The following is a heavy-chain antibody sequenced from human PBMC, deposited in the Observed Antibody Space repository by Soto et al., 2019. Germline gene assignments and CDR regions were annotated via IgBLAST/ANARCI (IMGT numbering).Heavy chain of an antibody. Sequence: ASVKVSCKASGYTFTSYYMHWVRQAPGQGLEWMGIINPSGGSTSYAQKFQGRVTMTRDTSTSTVYMELSSLRSEYTAVYYCARSHYYYDSSGYFSSPPDYWGQGTLVTVSS. CDR1: GYTFTSYY. CDR2: INPSGGST. CDR3: ARSHYYYDSSGYFSSPPDY. J-gene: IGHJ4*02. D-gene: IGHD3-22*01. V-gene: IGHV1-46*01.